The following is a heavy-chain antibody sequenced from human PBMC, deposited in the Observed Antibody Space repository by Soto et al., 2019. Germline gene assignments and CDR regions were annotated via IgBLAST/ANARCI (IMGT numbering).Heavy chain of an antibody. CDR2: TYYRSRWYY. J-gene: IGHJ4*01. V-gene: IGHV6-1*01. CDR3: ARGEQYSGRIFDY. Sequence: SQTLPLTCAITGDSVSSNSAGWSWVRQSPSRGLEWLGRTYYRSRWYYGYAVSVRGRITINPDTSKNQYSLQLNSVTPEDTAVYFCARGEQYSGRIFDYWGQGTLVTVSS. CDR1: GDSVSSNSAG. D-gene: IGHD1-26*01.